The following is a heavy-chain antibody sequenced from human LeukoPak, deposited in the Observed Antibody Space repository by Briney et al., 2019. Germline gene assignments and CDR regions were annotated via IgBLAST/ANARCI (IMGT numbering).Heavy chain of an antibody. V-gene: IGHV1-2*02. CDR1: GYTFTGYY. J-gene: IGHJ4*02. Sequence: ASVKVSCKASGYTFTGYYMHWVRQAPGQGLEWMGWINPNSGGTNYAQKFQGRVTMTRDTSISTAYMELSRLRSDDTAVYYCARERGPRMRYVDHWGQGTLVTVSS. CDR3: ARERGPRMRYVDH. CDR2: INPNSGGT.